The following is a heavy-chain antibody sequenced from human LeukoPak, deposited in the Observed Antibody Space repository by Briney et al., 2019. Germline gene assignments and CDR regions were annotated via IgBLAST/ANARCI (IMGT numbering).Heavy chain of an antibody. V-gene: IGHV4-39*01. CDR2: VYYSGNT. D-gene: IGHD6-19*01. Sequence: PSETLSLTCTVSSGSISRSYYYWGWIRQPPGKGLGWVGSVYYSGNTFYSPSLKSRVTISVDTSKDHFSLRLISVTAADTAVYYCARHEHKAVAGDTWGQGTLVTVSS. CDR1: SGSISRSYYY. CDR3: ARHEHKAVAGDT. J-gene: IGHJ5*02.